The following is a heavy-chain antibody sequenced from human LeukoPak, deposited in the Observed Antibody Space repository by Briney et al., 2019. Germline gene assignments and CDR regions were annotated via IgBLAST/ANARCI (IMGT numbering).Heavy chain of an antibody. CDR2: IIPIFGTA. CDR1: GYTFTSYY. V-gene: IGHV1-69*05. CDR3: ARGYCSSTSCYDYMDV. D-gene: IGHD2-2*01. J-gene: IGHJ6*03. Sequence: SVKVSCKASGYTFTSYYMHWVRQAPGQGLEWMGGIIPIFGTANYAQKFQGRVTITTDESASTAYMELSSLRSEDTAVYYCARGYCSSTSCYDYMDVWGKGTTVTVSS.